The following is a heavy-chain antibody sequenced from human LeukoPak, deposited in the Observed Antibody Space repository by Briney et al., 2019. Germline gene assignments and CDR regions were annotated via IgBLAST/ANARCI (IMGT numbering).Heavy chain of an antibody. V-gene: IGHV3-74*01. CDR2: INSDGSST. CDR1: GFTFSSYS. CDR3: ARDPRSGYFDY. D-gene: IGHD1-26*01. J-gene: IGHJ4*02. Sequence: GGSLRLSCADSGFTFSSYSMNWVRQAPGKGLVWVSRINSDGSSTSYADSVKGRFTISRDNAKNTLYLQMNSLRAEDTAVYYCARDPRSGYFDYWGQGTLVTVSS.